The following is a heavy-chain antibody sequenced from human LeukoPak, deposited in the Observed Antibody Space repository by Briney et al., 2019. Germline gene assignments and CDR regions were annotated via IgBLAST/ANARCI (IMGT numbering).Heavy chain of an antibody. CDR1: GFTSSSYD. CDR2: IGTIGDT. Sequence: PGGSLRLSCAGSGFTSSSYDMHWVRQVAGKGLEWVSSIGTIGDTFYPGSVKGRFTISRENAKNSLYLQMNSLRAGDTAVYYCARAIVIGTVPVPGFLDVWGKGTTVTVSS. V-gene: IGHV3-13*01. CDR3: ARAIVIGTVPVPGFLDV. D-gene: IGHD1-26*01. J-gene: IGHJ6*04.